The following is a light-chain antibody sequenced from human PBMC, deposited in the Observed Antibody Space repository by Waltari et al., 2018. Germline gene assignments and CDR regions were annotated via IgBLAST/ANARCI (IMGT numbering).Light chain of an antibody. Sequence: QSALTQPASVSGSPGQSITISCTGTRSAVGSYNLVPWYQQHPGKAPKLMIYEVSKRPSGVSNRFSGSKSGNTASLTISGLQAEDEADYYCCSYAGSSTYWVFGGGTKLTVL. CDR3: CSYAGSSTYWV. J-gene: IGLJ3*02. V-gene: IGLV2-23*02. CDR2: EVS. CDR1: RSAVGSYNL.